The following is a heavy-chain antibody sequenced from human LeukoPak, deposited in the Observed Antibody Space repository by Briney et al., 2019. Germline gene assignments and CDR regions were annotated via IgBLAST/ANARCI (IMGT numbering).Heavy chain of an antibody. CDR2: ISYDGSNK. CDR3: ARAPFDY. Sequence: GGSLRLSCAASGFTFSSYAMHWVRQAPGKGLEWVAVISYDGSNKYYADSVKGRFTISRDNSKNTLYLQMNSLRAEDTAVYCCARAPFDYWGQGTLVTVSS. CDR1: GFTFSSYA. J-gene: IGHJ4*02. V-gene: IGHV3-30*01.